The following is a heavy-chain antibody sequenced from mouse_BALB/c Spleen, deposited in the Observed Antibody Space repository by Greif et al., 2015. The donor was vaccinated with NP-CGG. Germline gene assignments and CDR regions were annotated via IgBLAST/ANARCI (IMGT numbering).Heavy chain of an antibody. CDR2: ISDGGSYT. CDR1: GFTFSDYY. Sequence: VQLKESGGGLVKPGGSLKLSCAASGFTFSDYYMYWVRQTPEKRLEWVATISDGGSYTYYPDSVKGRFTISRDNAKNNLYLQMSSLKSEDTAMYYCARDRDYYAMDYWGQGTSVTVSS. CDR3: ARDRDYYAMDY. V-gene: IGHV5-4*02. J-gene: IGHJ4*01.